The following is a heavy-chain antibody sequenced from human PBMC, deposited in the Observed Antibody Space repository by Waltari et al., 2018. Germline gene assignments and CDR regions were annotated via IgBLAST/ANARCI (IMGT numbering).Heavy chain of an antibody. CDR1: GGSINTYS. V-gene: IGHV4-4*07. Sequence: QVQLQESGPGRVKPSETLSITCTVSGGSINTYSWSWIRQPAGKVRNWIGPSYDSGITNYNPFPKSRVTMSVDTSKHQLSLMLSSVTAPDPVVYYCSRDRTTDFWGRYDLLEHCYSMDVWGKGTTVTISS. J-gene: IGHJ6*03. CDR2: SYDSGIT. CDR3: SRDRTTDFWGRYDLLEHCYSMDV. D-gene: IGHD3-3*01.